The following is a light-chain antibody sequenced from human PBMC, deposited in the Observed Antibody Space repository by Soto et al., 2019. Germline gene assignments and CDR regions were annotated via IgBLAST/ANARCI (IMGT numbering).Light chain of an antibody. J-gene: IGLJ2*01. CDR3: VSWDDSLSAVI. CDR2: NNH. V-gene: IGLV1-44*01. Sequence: QSVLTQPPSASGTPGQRVTISCSGSSSNIGGNTVNWYQHLPASAPKLLIYNNHQRPSGVPDRFSGSKSGTSASLAISGLQSEDEADYYCVSWDDSLSAVIFGGGTKLTVL. CDR1: SSNIGGNT.